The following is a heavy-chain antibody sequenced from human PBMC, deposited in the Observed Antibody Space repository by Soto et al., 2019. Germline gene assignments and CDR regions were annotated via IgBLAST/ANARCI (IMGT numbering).Heavy chain of an antibody. J-gene: IGHJ4*02. CDR1: GFSFGTYW. CDR2: IKQDGSER. Sequence: GGSLRLSCAVSGFSFGTYWMSWVRQAPGKGLEWLASIKQDGSERYYLDSVKGRFTISRDNAKDSLSLQMNSLRGEDTAFYYCARDVGPITIFGEALSGYFDFWGQGTLVTVSS. V-gene: IGHV3-7*03. D-gene: IGHD3-3*01. CDR3: ARDVGPITIFGEALSGYFDF.